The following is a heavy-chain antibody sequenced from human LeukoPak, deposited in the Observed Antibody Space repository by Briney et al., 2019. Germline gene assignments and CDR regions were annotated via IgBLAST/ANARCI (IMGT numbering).Heavy chain of an antibody. V-gene: IGHV4-4*09. Sequence: SETLSLSCTVSGGSISRYYWSWIRQPPGKGLEWVGYIYTSGSTNYNPSLKSRVTISVDTSKNQFSLKLSSVTAADTAVYYCARQGRDILTGYPYHFDYWGQGTLVTVSS. CDR2: IYTSGST. D-gene: IGHD3-9*01. CDR1: GGSISRYY. J-gene: IGHJ4*02. CDR3: ARQGRDILTGYPYHFDY.